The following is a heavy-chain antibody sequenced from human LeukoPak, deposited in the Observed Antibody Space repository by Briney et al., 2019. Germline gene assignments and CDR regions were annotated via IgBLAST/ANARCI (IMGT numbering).Heavy chain of an antibody. CDR1: GFTFGDYA. V-gene: IGHV3-49*04. Sequence: PGGSLRLSCTASGFTFGDYAMSWVRQAPGKGLGWVGFIRSKAYGGTTEYAASVKGRFTISRDDSKSIAYLQMNSLKTEDTAVYYCTRDRDYDYVWGSYRYGPFDYWGQGTLVTVSS. CDR3: TRDRDYDYVWGSYRYGPFDY. CDR2: IRSKAYGGTT. D-gene: IGHD3-16*02. J-gene: IGHJ4*02.